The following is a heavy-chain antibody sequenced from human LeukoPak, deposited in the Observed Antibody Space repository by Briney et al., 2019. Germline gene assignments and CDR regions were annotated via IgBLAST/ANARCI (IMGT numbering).Heavy chain of an antibody. CDR3: ARGRDSSSSYPGY. CDR1: GFTFSSYS. Sequence: GGSLRLSCAASGFTFSSYSMNRVRQAPGKGLEWVSYISSTSSTVYYADSVKGRFTISRDNVKNSLYLQMNSLRAEDTAVYYCARGRDSSSSYPGYWGQGTLVTVSS. CDR2: ISSTSSTV. D-gene: IGHD6-6*01. V-gene: IGHV3-48*01. J-gene: IGHJ4*02.